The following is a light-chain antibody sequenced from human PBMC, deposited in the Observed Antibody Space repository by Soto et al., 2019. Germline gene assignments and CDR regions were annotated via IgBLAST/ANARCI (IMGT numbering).Light chain of an antibody. Sequence: DIQMTQSPSTLSASVGDRVTIACRASQSISSWLAWYQQKPGKAPKLLIYKASSLESGVPSRFSGSGSGTEFTLTISSLEPEDFAVYYCQQRNDWRRGTFGQGTRLEIK. CDR3: QQRNDWRRGT. CDR2: KAS. V-gene: IGKV1-5*03. CDR1: QSISSW. J-gene: IGKJ5*01.